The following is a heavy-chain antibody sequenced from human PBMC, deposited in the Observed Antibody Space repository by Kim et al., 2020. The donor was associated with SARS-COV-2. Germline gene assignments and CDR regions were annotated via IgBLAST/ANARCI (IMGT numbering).Heavy chain of an antibody. D-gene: IGHD3-10*01. CDR3: ARSITMVRGFFYYYYGMDV. CDR1: GFTFSSYG. CDR2: ISYDGSNK. J-gene: IGHJ6*02. Sequence: GGSLRLSCAASGFTFSSYGMHWVRQAPGKGLEWVAVISYDGSNKYYADSVKGRFTISRDNSKNTLYLQMNSLRAEDTAVYYCARSITMVRGFFYYYYGMDVWGQGTTVTVSS. V-gene: IGHV3-33*05.